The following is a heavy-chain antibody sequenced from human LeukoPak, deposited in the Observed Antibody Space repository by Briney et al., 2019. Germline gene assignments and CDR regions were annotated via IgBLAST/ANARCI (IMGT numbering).Heavy chain of an antibody. CDR2: ISSGSSYI. V-gene: IGHV3-21*01. J-gene: IGHJ4*02. D-gene: IGHD3-22*01. Sequence: GGSLRLSCAASGFTFISYSMSWARQAPGKGLEWVSSISSGSSYIYYADSVNGRFTISRDNARNSLYLLMNSLRAEDTAIYYCARDRGSDTSGYEDFDYWGQGTLVTVSS. CDR3: ARDRGSDTSGYEDFDY. CDR1: GFTFISYS.